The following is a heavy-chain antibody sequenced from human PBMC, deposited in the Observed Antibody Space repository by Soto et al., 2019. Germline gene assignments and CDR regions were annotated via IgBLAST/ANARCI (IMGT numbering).Heavy chain of an antibody. J-gene: IGHJ4*02. CDR1: GFTFSSYS. D-gene: IGHD3-3*01. CDR2: ISSSSSYI. Sequence: GGSLRLSCAASGFTFSSYSMNWVRQAPGKGLEWVSSISSSSSYIYYADSVKGRFTISRDNAKNSLYLQMNSLRAEDTAVYYCARDREGILEWLLRGYYFDYWGQGTLVTVSS. CDR3: ARDREGILEWLLRGYYFDY. V-gene: IGHV3-21*01.